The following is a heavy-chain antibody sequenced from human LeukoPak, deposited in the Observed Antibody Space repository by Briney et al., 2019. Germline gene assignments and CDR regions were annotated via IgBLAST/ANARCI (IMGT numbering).Heavy chain of an antibody. D-gene: IGHD3-22*01. CDR1: GFTFSSYS. V-gene: IGHV3-48*04. J-gene: IGHJ4*02. Sequence: GGSLRLSCAASGFTFSSYSMNWVRQAPGKGLEWVSYISSGSSTIYYADSVKGRFTISRDNAKNSLYLQMNSLRAEDTAVYYCASYPTYYYDSSGYYSGGFDYWGQGTLVTVSS. CDR2: ISSGSSTI. CDR3: ASYPTYYYDSSGYYSGGFDY.